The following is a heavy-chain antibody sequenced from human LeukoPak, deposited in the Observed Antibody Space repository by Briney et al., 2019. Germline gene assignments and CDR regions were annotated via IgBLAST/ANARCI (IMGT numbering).Heavy chain of an antibody. CDR3: ARGITLDAFDI. D-gene: IGHD1-14*01. J-gene: IGHJ3*02. Sequence: GRSLRLSCAASGFTFSNSGIHWVRQAPGKGLEWVAVISYDGSKKYYVDSVKGRFTISRDNSKNTLYLQMNSLRAEDTAVYYCARGITLDAFDIWGQGTMVTVSS. V-gene: IGHV3-30*03. CDR2: ISYDGSKK. CDR1: GFTFSNSG.